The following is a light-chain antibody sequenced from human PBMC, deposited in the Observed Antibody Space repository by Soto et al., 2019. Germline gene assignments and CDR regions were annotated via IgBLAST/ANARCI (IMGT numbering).Light chain of an antibody. CDR3: QQYNSHST. V-gene: IGKV1-5*03. CDR1: HNILNW. J-gene: IGKJ1*01. Sequence: DIQMTQSPSSLSASVGDTVTISCRASHNILNWLAWYQQKPGKAPKLLIYKASSLQSGVPSRFRGGGSGTEFTLTINSLQPDDFATYYGQQYNSHSTFGQGTKVEI. CDR2: KAS.